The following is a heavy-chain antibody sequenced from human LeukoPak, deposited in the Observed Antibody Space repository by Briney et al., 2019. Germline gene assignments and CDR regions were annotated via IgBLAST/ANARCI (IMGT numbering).Heavy chain of an antibody. CDR2: RNPNSGNT. CDR3: AILEHRFHCSSTSCYTEFDY. Sequence: ASVKVSCKASGYTFTSYDINWVRQATGQGLEWMGWRNPNSGNTGYAQKFQGRVTITRNTSISTAYMELSSLRSEDTAVYYCAILEHRFHCSSTSCYTEFDYWGQGTLVTVSS. V-gene: IGHV1-8*03. J-gene: IGHJ4*02. D-gene: IGHD2-2*02. CDR1: GYTFTSYD.